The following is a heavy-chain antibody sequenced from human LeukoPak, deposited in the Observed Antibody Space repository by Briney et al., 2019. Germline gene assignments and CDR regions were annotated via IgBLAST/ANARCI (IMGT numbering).Heavy chain of an antibody. Sequence: ASVKVSCKASGYTFTSYDINWVRQATGQGLEWMGWMNPNSGNTGYAQKFQGRVTMTRNTSISTAYMELSSLRSEDTAVYYCGRGRIREQWVFYYWGQGTLVTVSS. V-gene: IGHV1-8*01. D-gene: IGHD6-19*01. CDR1: GYTFTSYD. J-gene: IGHJ4*02. CDR2: MNPNSGNT. CDR3: GRGRIREQWVFYY.